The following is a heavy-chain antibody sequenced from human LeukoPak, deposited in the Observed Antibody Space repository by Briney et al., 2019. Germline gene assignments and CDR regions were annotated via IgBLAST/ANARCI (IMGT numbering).Heavy chain of an antibody. Sequence: SETLSLTCTVSGGSISSYYWSWIRQPSGKGLEWIGYIYYSGNTNYNPSLKSRVTISVDTSKNQFSLKLSSVTAADTAVYYCATYSSGWYQDAFDIWGQGTMVTVSS. D-gene: IGHD6-19*01. J-gene: IGHJ3*02. CDR3: ATYSSGWYQDAFDI. CDR2: IYYSGNT. CDR1: GGSISSYY. V-gene: IGHV4-59*08.